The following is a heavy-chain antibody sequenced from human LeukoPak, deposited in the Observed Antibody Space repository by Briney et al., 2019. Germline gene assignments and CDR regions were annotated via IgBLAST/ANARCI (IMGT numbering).Heavy chain of an antibody. CDR1: GFTFSSYA. Sequence: GGSLRLSCAASGFTFSSYAMSWVRQAPGKGLEWVSAISGSGGSTYYADSVKGRFTISRDNSKNTLYLQMNSLRAEDTAVYYCAKDSSGFAGNYYYYMDVWGKGTTVTVSS. V-gene: IGHV3-23*01. J-gene: IGHJ6*03. CDR3: AKDSSGFAGNYYYYMDV. CDR2: ISGSGGST. D-gene: IGHD2-15*01.